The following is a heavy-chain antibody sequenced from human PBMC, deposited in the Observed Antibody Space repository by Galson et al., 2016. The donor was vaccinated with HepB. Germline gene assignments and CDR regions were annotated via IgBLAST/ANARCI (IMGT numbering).Heavy chain of an antibody. Sequence: SLRLSCAASGFMFDSFAMTWVRQAPGKGPEWVSTISGSGRDTYYADSVKGRFTASRDNSKNTLYLQMNSLRVEDTAVYYCAKDGNGEQRPFYFDYWGLGTLVTVSS. D-gene: IGHD1-1*01. J-gene: IGHJ4*02. V-gene: IGHV3-23*01. CDR1: GFMFDSFA. CDR2: ISGSGRDT. CDR3: AKDGNGEQRPFYFDY.